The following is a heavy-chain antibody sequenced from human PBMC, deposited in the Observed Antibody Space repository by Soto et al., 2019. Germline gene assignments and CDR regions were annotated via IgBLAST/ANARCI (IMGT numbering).Heavy chain of an antibody. CDR1: GSITNHH. CDR3: AKVTHRGPIAVAGPLGS. CDR2: FNPSGLST. V-gene: IGHV1-46*01. D-gene: IGHD6-19*01. Sequence: QVLLVQSGAEVKKPGASVNVSCQASGSITNHHMHWVRQAPAQGLEWMGIFNPSGLSTTYAQKFQGRATITRDTSTSTVYMELSSLTSVDTAVYFCAKVTHRGPIAVAGPLGSWGQGTLVIVSS. J-gene: IGHJ4*02.